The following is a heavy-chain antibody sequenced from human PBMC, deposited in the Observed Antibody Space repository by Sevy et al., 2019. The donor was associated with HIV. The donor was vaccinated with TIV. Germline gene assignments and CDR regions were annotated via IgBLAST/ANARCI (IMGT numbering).Heavy chain of an antibody. Sequence: GGSLRLTCSGSGFSFSNSAMNWVRQTPGKGLKYVSAISSDGVSTYYTDSVRGRFTISRDNSKNTLYLQMSSLRVEDTAVYYCVKDPDYNFWRRDYGMDVWGQGTTVTVSS. D-gene: IGHD3-3*01. CDR1: GFSFSNSA. CDR3: VKDPDYNFWRRDYGMDV. V-gene: IGHV3-64D*06. CDR2: ISSDGVST. J-gene: IGHJ6*02.